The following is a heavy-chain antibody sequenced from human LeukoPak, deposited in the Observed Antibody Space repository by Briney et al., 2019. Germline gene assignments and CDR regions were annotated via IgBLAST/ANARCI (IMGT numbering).Heavy chain of an antibody. Sequence: PGGSLRLSCAASGFNFSSYWVTWVRQAPGKGLEWVSAICDSGATTYYADSVKGRFTISRDNSKNTLYLQMNSLRAEDTAVYYCAKESWHSGPIDYWGQGTLVTVSS. CDR3: AKESWHSGPIDY. CDR2: ICDSGATT. D-gene: IGHD5-12*01. V-gene: IGHV3-23*01. CDR1: GFNFSSYW. J-gene: IGHJ4*02.